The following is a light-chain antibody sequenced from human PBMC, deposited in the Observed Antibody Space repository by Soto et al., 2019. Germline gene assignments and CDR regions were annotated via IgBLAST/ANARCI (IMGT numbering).Light chain of an antibody. CDR3: HQYGSSPPFT. V-gene: IGKV3-20*01. J-gene: IGKJ4*01. CDR2: GAS. Sequence: EIVLTQSPSTLSLSPGERATLSCRASQSVSSSYLAWYQQKPGQAPRLLIYGASSRATGIPDWFSGSGSGTEYTLIISRLEPEDFAVYYCHQYGSSPPFTFGRGTKVEIK. CDR1: QSVSSSY.